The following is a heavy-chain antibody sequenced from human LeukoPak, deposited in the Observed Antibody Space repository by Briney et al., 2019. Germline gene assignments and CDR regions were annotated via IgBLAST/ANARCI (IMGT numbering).Heavy chain of an antibody. V-gene: IGHV1-2*02. CDR2: INPNSGGT. D-gene: IGHD2-2*01. CDR1: GYTFTGYY. CDR3: ARHIVVVPAAIGGWFDP. Sequence: GASVKVSCKASGYTFTGYYMHWVRQAPGQGLEWMGWINPNSGGTNYAQKFQGRVTMTRDTSISTAYMELSRLRSDDTAVYYCARHIVVVPAAIGGWFDPWGQGTLVTVSS. J-gene: IGHJ5*02.